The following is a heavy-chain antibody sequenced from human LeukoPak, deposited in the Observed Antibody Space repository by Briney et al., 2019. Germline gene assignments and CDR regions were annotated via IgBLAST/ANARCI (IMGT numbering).Heavy chain of an antibody. V-gene: IGHV1-18*01. J-gene: IGHJ6*02. CDR3: ARDLVGGESNFFLYYYYGMDV. CDR1: GYTFTSYG. D-gene: IGHD2-15*01. Sequence: GASVKVSCKASGYTFTSYGISWVRQAPGQGLEWMGWTSAYNGNTNYAQKLQGRVTMTTDTSTSTAYMELRSLRSDDTAVYYCARDLVGGESNFFLYYYYGMDVWGQGTTVTVSS. CDR2: TSAYNGNT.